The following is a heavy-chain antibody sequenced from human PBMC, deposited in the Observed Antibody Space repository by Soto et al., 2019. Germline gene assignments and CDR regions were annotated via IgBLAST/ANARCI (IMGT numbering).Heavy chain of an antibody. CDR3: AKVDCGGDCYSETFDY. Sequence: GGSLRLSCAASGFTFDDYTMHWVRQAPGKGLEWVSLISWDGGSTYYADSVKGRFTISRDNSKNSLYLQMNSLRTEDTALYYCAKVDCGGDCYSETFDYWGQGTLVTVSS. CDR2: ISWDGGST. J-gene: IGHJ4*02. D-gene: IGHD2-21*02. CDR1: GFTFDDYT. V-gene: IGHV3-43*01.